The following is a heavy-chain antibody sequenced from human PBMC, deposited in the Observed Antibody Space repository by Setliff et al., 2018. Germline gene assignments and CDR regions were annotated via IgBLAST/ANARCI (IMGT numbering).Heavy chain of an antibody. Sequence: GGSLRLSCSVSGITFKNAWMTWVRQAPGKGLEWVGRIKSSREGATSDYGAPAKGRFTIPRDDSRTMIFLQMHNLKTEDTGFYYCATGPRDSRNYLTWLGSWGQGTLVTVSS. CDR1: GITFKNAW. V-gene: IGHV3-15*01. D-gene: IGHD3-22*01. CDR3: ATGPRDSRNYLTWLGS. J-gene: IGHJ5*01. CDR2: IKSSREGATS.